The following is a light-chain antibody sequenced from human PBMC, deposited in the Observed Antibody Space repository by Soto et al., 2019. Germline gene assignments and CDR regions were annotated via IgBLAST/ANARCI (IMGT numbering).Light chain of an antibody. J-gene: IGKJ5*01. Sequence: DIVLTQSPGTLSLSPGERATLSCRASQSISSRSSYLAWYQQKPGQAPRLLIYGASSRATGIPDRFSGSGSGTDFTLTIRRLEPEDFAVYFCQHYGSSLITFGQGTRLEIK. CDR2: GAS. V-gene: IGKV3-20*01. CDR1: QSISSRSSY. CDR3: QHYGSSLIT.